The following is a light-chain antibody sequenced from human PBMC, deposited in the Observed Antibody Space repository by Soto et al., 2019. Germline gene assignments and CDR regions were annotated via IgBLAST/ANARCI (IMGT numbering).Light chain of an antibody. CDR2: DVS. Sequence: QSVLTQPPSVSGSPGQSVTISCTGTSSDVGSYNRVSWYQQPPGTAPKVMIYDVSNRPSGVPDRFSGSKSGNTASLTFSGLKAEDESDYAGSSYTSSSTYVFGPGTRVTVL. CDR3: SSYTSSSTYV. V-gene: IGLV2-18*02. CDR1: SSDVGSYNR. J-gene: IGLJ1*01.